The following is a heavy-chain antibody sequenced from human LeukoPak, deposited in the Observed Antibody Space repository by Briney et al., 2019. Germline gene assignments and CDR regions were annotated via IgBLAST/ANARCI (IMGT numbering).Heavy chain of an antibody. CDR3: ARVLAFDHYDSSGFDY. J-gene: IGHJ4*02. V-gene: IGHV3-48*03. Sequence: GGSLRLSCAASGFTFSSYEMNWVRQAPGKGLEWVSYISSSGSTIYYADSVKGRFTISRDNAKNSLYLQMNSLRAEDTAVYYCARVLAFDHYDSSGFDYWGQGTLVTVSS. D-gene: IGHD3-22*01. CDR2: ISSSGSTI. CDR1: GFTFSSYE.